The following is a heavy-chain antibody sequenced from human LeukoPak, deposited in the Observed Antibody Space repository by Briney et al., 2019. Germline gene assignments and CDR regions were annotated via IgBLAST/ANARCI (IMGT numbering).Heavy chain of an antibody. CDR1: GGTFSSYA. CDR2: IIPIFGTA. J-gene: IGHJ5*02. CDR3: ARSVAAAYSTNWFDP. V-gene: IGHV1-69*01. D-gene: IGHD6-13*01. Sequence: SVKVSCKASGGTFSSYAISWVRQAPGQGLEWMGGIIPIFGTANYAQRFQGRVTITADESTSTAYMELSSLRSEDTAVYYCARSVAAAYSTNWFDPWGQGTLVTVSS.